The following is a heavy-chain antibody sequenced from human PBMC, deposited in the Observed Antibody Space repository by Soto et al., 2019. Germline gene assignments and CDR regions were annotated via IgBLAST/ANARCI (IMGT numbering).Heavy chain of an antibody. CDR1: GGTFNNYA. CDR2: IVPIFGTP. D-gene: IGHD3-22*01. CDR3: ARDHYDSTGHDKDYYYGRED. V-gene: IGHV1-69*06. Sequence: QVQLVQSGAEVKKPGSSVKVSCKASGGTFNNYAITWVRQAPGQGLEWMGGIVPIFGTPKYAQKFQGRVTITADKSTNMAYMELGSLRSEDTAVYCCARDHYDSTGHDKDYYYGREDWGQGTTVTVSS. J-gene: IGHJ6*02.